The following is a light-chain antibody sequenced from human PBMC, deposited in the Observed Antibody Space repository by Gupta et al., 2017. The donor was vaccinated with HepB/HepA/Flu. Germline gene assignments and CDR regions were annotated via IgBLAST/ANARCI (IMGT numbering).Light chain of an antibody. Sequence: EIVLTQSPGTLSLSPGERATLSCRASQRVSSTYLAWYQQKPGQAPRLLIYGVSYRATGIPDRFSGSGSGTDFTLTITRLEPEDFAVYYCQQDDNTPRTFGQGTKVEIK. CDR3: QQDDNTPRT. J-gene: IGKJ1*01. CDR2: GVS. V-gene: IGKV3-20*01. CDR1: QRVSSTY.